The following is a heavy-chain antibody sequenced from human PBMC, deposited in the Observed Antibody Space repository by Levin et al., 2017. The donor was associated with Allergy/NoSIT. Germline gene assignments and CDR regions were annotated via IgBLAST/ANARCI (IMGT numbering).Heavy chain of an antibody. J-gene: IGHJ4*02. CDR1: GFSLSTSGVG. V-gene: IGHV2-5*02. CDR2: IYWDDDK. Sequence: SGPTLVKPTQTLTLTCTFSGFSLSTSGVGVGWIRQPPGKALEWLALIYWDDDKRYSPSLKSRLTITKDTSKNQVVLTINNMDPVDTATYYWAHKKNAYSSGWYGPFDYWGQGTLVTVSS. D-gene: IGHD6-19*01. CDR3: AHKKNAYSSGWYGPFDY.